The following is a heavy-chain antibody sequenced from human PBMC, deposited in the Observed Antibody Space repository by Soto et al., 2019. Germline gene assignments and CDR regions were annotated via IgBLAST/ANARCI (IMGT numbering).Heavy chain of an antibody. V-gene: IGHV3-30*18. CDR3: AKDPYYYDSSGYYYN. CDR1: GFTFSSYG. D-gene: IGHD3-22*01. Sequence: GGSLRLSCAASGFTFSSYGMHWVRQAPGKGLEWVAVIPYDGSNKYYADSVKGRFTISRDNSKNTLYLQMNSLRAEDTAVYYCAKDPYYYDSSGYYYNWCQGTLVTVSS. J-gene: IGHJ4*02. CDR2: IPYDGSNK.